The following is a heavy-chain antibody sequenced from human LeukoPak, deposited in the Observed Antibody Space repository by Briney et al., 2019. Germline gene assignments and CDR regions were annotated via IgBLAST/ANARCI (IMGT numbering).Heavy chain of an antibody. CDR2: INPNSGGT. CDR3: ASVGYCSSTSCPDYYYMDV. J-gene: IGHJ6*03. Sequence: ASVKVSCKASEYTFTGYYMHWVRQAPGQGLEWMGWINPNSGGTNYAQKFQGRVTMTRDTSISTAYMELSRLRSDDTAVYYCASVGYCSSTSCPDYYYMDVWGKGTTVTISS. V-gene: IGHV1-2*02. CDR1: EYTFTGYY. D-gene: IGHD2-2*01.